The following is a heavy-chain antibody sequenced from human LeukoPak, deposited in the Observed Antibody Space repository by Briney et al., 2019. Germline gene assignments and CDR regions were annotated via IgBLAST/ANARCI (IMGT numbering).Heavy chain of an antibody. V-gene: IGHV1-8*01. J-gene: IGHJ5*02. CDR1: GYTFTSYD. CDR2: MNPNSGNT. CDR3: VVTDIVVVPAAIDTDDWFDP. Sequence: ASVKVSCKASGYTFTSYDINWVRQATGQGLEWMGWMNPNSGNTGYAQKFQSRVTMTRNTSISTAYMELSSLRSEDTAVYYCVVTDIVVVPAAIDTDDWFDPWGQGTLVTVSS. D-gene: IGHD2-2*01.